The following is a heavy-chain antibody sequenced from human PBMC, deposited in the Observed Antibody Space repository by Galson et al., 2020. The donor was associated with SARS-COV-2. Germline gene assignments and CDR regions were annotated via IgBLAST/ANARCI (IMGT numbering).Heavy chain of an antibody. V-gene: IGHV3-23*01. J-gene: IGHJ3*02. CDR1: DFTISTYT. D-gene: IGHD3-22*01. Sequence: AESLRLSCAASDFTISTYTLSWVRQPPGTGLEWVSAMGPGGGTTHYADTVRGRFTISRDNSKNTLYLQMNSLRAEDPAVYYCAKDRGYYSGIDAFDIWGQGTVVTVSS. CDR2: MGPGGGTT. CDR3: AKDRGYYSGIDAFDI.